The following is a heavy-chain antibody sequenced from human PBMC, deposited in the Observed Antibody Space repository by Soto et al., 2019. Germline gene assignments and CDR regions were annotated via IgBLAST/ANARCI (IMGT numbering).Heavy chain of an antibody. CDR1: GFTFSSYS. Sequence: GGSLRLSCAASGFTFSSYSMNWVRQAPGKGLEWVSYISSSSSTIYYADSVKGRFTISRDNAKNSLYLQMNSLRAEDTAVYYCARDPLTEGYCSGGSCWVYWGQGTLVTVSS. CDR3: ARDPLTEGYCSGGSCWVY. J-gene: IGHJ4*02. V-gene: IGHV3-48*01. D-gene: IGHD2-15*01. CDR2: ISSSSSTI.